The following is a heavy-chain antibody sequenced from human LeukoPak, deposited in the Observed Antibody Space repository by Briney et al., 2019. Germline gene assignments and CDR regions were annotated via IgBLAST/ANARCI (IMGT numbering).Heavy chain of an antibody. D-gene: IGHD1-14*01. CDR2: INPNSGGT. V-gene: IGHV1-2*02. Sequence: ASVKVSCKASGYTFTGYYMHWVRQAPGQGLEWMGWINPNSGGTNYAQKFQGRVTITADKSTSTAYMELSSLRSEDTAVYYCARVKIPETYDYWGQGTLVTVSS. J-gene: IGHJ4*02. CDR3: ARVKIPETYDY. CDR1: GYTFTGYY.